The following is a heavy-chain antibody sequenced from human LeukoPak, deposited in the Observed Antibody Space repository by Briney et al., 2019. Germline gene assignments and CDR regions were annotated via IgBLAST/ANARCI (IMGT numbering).Heavy chain of an antibody. CDR2: IYSGGST. J-gene: IGHJ4*02. V-gene: IGHV3-66*01. CDR3: ARGVGDSSGYYGPTYYFDY. D-gene: IGHD3-22*01. CDR1: GFTVSSNY. Sequence: GGSLRLSCAASGFTVSSNYMSWVRQAPGKGLEWVSVIYSGGSTYYADSVKGRFTISRDNSKNTLYLQMNSLRAEDTAVYYCARGVGDSSGYYGPTYYFDYWGQGTLVTVSS.